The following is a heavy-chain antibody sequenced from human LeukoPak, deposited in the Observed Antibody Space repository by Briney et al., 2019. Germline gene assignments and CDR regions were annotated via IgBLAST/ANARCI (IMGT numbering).Heavy chain of an antibody. D-gene: IGHD5-12*01. J-gene: IGHJ4*02. Sequence: GGSLRLSCAASGLSFSTYAMSWVRQVPGKGLGWVSGISGSGGSTYYADSVKGRFTISRDNSKNTLDLQMTTLRADDTAVFYCVRRGGYSGYLFYFDSWGQGTPVTVSS. V-gene: IGHV3-23*01. CDR2: ISGSGGST. CDR1: GLSFSTYA. CDR3: VRRGGYSGYLFYFDS.